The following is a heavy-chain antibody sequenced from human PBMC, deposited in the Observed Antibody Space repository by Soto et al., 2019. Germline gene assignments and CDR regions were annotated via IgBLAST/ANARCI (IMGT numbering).Heavy chain of an antibody. CDR2: IYYSGST. V-gene: IGHV4-39*01. CDR3: AGYPYYDILTGYYY. Sequence: SETLSLTCTVSGGSISSSSYYWGWIRQPPGKGLEWIGSIYYSGSTYYNPSLKSRVTISVDTSKNQFSLKLSSVTAADTAVYYCAGYPYYDILTGYYYWGQGTLVIVSS. CDR1: GGSISSSSYY. J-gene: IGHJ4*02. D-gene: IGHD3-9*01.